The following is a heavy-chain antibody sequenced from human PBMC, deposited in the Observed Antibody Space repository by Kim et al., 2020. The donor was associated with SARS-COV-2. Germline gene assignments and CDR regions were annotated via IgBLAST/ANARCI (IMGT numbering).Heavy chain of an antibody. D-gene: IGHD2-2*01. CDR3: AKGGRYCSSTSCYDAFDI. CDR2: ISYDGSNK. J-gene: IGHJ3*02. Sequence: GGSLRLSCAASGFTFSSYGMHWVRQAPGKGLEWVAVISYDGSNKYYADSVKGRFTISRDNSKNTLYLQMNSLRAEDTAVYYCAKGGRYCSSTSCYDAFDIWGQGTMVTVSS. CDR1: GFTFSSYG. V-gene: IGHV3-30*18.